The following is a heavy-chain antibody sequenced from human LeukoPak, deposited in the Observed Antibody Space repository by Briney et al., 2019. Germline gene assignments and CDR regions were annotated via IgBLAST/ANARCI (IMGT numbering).Heavy chain of an antibody. V-gene: IGHV1-18*01. CDR3: ARGGTYYPCIDY. D-gene: IGHD1-26*01. J-gene: IGHJ4*02. Sequence: ASVKVSCKASGYTFTTSYINWVRQAPGQGLEWVGWISAYNGKTNYAQKFQGRVTMTTDSSTSTAYMDLTSPRSDDTAVYYCARGGTYYPCIDYWGQGTLVTVSS. CDR1: GYTFTTSY. CDR2: ISAYNGKT.